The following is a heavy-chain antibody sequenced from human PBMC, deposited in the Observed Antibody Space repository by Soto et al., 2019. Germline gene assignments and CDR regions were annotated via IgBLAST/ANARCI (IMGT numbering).Heavy chain of an antibody. D-gene: IGHD2-2*01. Sequence: GGSLRLSCAASGFTFSSYGMHWVRQAPGKGLEWVAVISYDGSNKYYADSVKGRFTISRDNSKNTLYLQMNSLRAEDTAVYYCAKDICSSTSCYFFDPWGQGTLVTVSS. J-gene: IGHJ5*02. CDR2: ISYDGSNK. CDR3: AKDICSSTSCYFFDP. V-gene: IGHV3-30*18. CDR1: GFTFSSYG.